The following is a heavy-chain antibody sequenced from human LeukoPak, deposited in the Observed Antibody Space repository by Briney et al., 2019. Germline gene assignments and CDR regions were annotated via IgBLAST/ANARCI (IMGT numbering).Heavy chain of an antibody. V-gene: IGHV3-30*04. Sequence: GGSLRLSCAASGFTFGSYALHWVRQAPGKGLEGVAVISHDGSHTYFADSVRGRFTISRDRSKNTVDLQMSSLRPEDSAVYYCARSPYDSSGNRYYYYALDVWGQGTTVSVSS. J-gene: IGHJ6*02. CDR2: ISHDGSHT. D-gene: IGHD3-22*01. CDR1: GFTFGSYA. CDR3: ARSPYDSSGNRYYYYALDV.